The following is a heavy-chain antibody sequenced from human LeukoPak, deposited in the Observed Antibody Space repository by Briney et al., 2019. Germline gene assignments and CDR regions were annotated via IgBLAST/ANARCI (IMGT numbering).Heavy chain of an antibody. CDR1: GLTFSNYW. Sequence: GGSLRLSCAASGLTFSNYWMHWVRQIPGKGLVWVSRVNTDGSTTTYADSVKGRFTISRDNAKNTLYLQMNSLRAEDTAVYYCARGRLYTSTWLTGNWGQGTLVTVSS. V-gene: IGHV3-74*01. CDR2: VNTDGSTT. J-gene: IGHJ4*02. CDR3: ARGRLYTSTWLTGN. D-gene: IGHD6-13*01.